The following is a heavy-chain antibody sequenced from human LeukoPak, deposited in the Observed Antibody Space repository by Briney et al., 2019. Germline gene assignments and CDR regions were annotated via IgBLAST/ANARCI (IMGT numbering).Heavy chain of an antibody. CDR2: ISWDSGSV. V-gene: IGHV3-9*01. D-gene: IGHD1-1*01. J-gene: IGHJ4*02. CDR3: VKEPTERYYIDY. Sequence: PGRSLRLSCAASGFTFDNYAMHWVRQAPGKGLEWVSGISWDSGSVEYADSVKGRFIISRDNAKSSLFLQIGSLRAEDAALYYCVKEPTERYYIDYWGQGTLVTVSS. CDR1: GFTFDNYA.